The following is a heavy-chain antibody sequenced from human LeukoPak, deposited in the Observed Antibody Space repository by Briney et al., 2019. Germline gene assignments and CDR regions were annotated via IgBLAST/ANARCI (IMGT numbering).Heavy chain of an antibody. J-gene: IGHJ4*02. CDR2: ISYDGSNK. D-gene: IGHD6-25*01. CDR3: AKDRSSGWTWTIDY. Sequence: GGSLRLSCAASGFAFSSNGMHWVRQAPGKGLEWVALISYDGSNKYYADSVKGRFTISRDNSKNTLYLQMNSLRAEDTAVYYCAKDRSSGWTWTIDYWGQGTLVTVSS. V-gene: IGHV3-30*18. CDR1: GFAFSSNG.